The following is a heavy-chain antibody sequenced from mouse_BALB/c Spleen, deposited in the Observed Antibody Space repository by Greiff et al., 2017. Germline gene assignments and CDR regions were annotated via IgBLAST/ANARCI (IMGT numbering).Heavy chain of an antibody. CDR3: AREQYGNYYYAMDY. Sequence: QVQLQQPGAELVMPGASVKMSCKASGYTFTDYWMHWVKQRPGQGLEWIGAIDTSDSYTSYNQKFKGKATLTVDESSSTAYMQLSSLTSEDSAVYYCAREQYGNYYYAMDYWGQGTSVTVSS. D-gene: IGHD2-10*02. CDR1: GYTFTDYW. V-gene: IGHV1-69*01. J-gene: IGHJ4*01. CDR2: IDTSDSYT.